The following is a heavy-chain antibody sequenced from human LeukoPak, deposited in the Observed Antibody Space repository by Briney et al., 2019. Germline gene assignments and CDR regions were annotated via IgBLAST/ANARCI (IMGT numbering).Heavy chain of an antibody. V-gene: IGHV3-9*01. J-gene: IGHJ4*02. CDR2: ISWNSGSI. D-gene: IGHD3-10*01. Sequence: GGSLRLSCAASGFTFSGYSMNWVRQAPGKGLEWVSGISWNSGSIGYADSVKGRFTISRDNAKNSLYLQMNSLRAEDTALYYCAKDYHAMVRGGAIDYWGQGTLVTVSS. CDR1: GFTFSGYS. CDR3: AKDYHAMVRGGAIDY.